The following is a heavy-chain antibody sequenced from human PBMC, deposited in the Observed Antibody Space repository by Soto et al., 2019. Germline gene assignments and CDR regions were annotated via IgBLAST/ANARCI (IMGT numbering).Heavy chain of an antibody. Sequence: ASVKVSCKASGYTFTSYAMHWVRQAPGQRLEWMGWINAGNGNTKYSQKFQGRVTITRDTSASTAYMELSSLRSEDTAVYYCARDRALPGVAATNSEFDAFDIWGQGTMVTVSS. V-gene: IGHV1-3*01. CDR3: ARDRALPGVAATNSEFDAFDI. D-gene: IGHD2-15*01. CDR1: GYTFTSYA. CDR2: INAGNGNT. J-gene: IGHJ3*02.